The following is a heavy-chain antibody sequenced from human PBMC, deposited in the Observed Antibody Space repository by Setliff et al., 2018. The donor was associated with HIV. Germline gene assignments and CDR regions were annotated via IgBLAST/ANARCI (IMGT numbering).Heavy chain of an antibody. CDR2: ISAYNGNT. CDR1: GYTFSSFG. CDR3: ARDREYMDV. V-gene: IGHV1-18*01. J-gene: IGHJ6*03. Sequence: ASVKVSCKASGYTFSSFGISWVRQAPGQGLEWMGWISAYNGNTKSAQNLQGRVTMTTDTSTSTAHMELRSLRSDDTAVYYCARDREYMDVWGKGTTVTVPS.